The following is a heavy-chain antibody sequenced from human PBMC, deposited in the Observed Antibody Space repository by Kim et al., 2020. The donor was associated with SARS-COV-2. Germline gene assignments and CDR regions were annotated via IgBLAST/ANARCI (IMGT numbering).Heavy chain of an antibody. V-gene: IGHV3-33*06. CDR3: AKSAPMRGVGAHHYYGMDV. CDR1: GFTFSSYG. Sequence: GGSLRLSCAASGFTFSSYGMHWVRQAPGKGLEWVAVIWYDGSNKYYADSVEGRFTISRDNSKNTLYLQMNSLRAEDTAVFYCAKSAPMRGVGAHHYYGMDVWGQGTTVTVSS. J-gene: IGHJ6*02. CDR2: IWYDGSNK. D-gene: IGHD3-10*01.